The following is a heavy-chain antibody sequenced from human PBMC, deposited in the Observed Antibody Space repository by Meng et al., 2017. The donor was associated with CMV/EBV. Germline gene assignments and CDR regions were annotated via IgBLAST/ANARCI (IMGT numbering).Heavy chain of an antibody. CDR2: ISPGDSDT. Sequence: KASGYSFTSNWIGWMRQMPGKGLERMGIISPGDSDTRYSPSFQGQVTISADKSISTAYLQWSSLKASDTAMYYCARLISSSTSCYDYWGQGTLVTVSS. V-gene: IGHV5-51*01. D-gene: IGHD2-2*01. J-gene: IGHJ4*02. CDR1: GYSFTSNW. CDR3: ARLISSSTSCYDY.